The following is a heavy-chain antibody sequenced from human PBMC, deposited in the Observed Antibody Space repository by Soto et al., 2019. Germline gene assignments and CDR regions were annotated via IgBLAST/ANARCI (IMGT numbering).Heavy chain of an antibody. V-gene: IGHV4-30-4*01. Sequence: TSETLSLTCTVSGGSISSGDYYWSWIRQPPGKGLEWIGYIYYSGSTYYNPSLKSRVTISVDTSKNQFSLKLSSVTAADTAVYYCAREPASQDNWFDPCGQGSLVTVSS. CDR3: AREPASQDNWFDP. CDR2: IYYSGST. CDR1: GGSISSGDYY. J-gene: IGHJ5*02.